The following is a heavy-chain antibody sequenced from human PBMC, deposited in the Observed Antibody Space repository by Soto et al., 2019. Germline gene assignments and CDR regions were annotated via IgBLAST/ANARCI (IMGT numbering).Heavy chain of an antibody. Sequence: EVQLVESGGGLVKPGGSLRLSCAASGFTFSSYSMNWVRQAPGKGLEWVASIRSSSSYIYYSDSVKGQFTISRDNAKNSLYLKMNSLRAEDTAVYYCARGANILTGEFDIWGQGTMVTVSS. D-gene: IGHD2-15*01. CDR3: ARGANILTGEFDI. CDR2: IRSSSSYI. CDR1: GFTFSSYS. J-gene: IGHJ3*02. V-gene: IGHV3-21*01.